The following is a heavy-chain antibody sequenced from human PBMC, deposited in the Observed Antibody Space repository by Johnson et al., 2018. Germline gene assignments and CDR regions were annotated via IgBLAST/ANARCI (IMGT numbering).Heavy chain of an antibody. V-gene: IGHV4-59*01. D-gene: IGHD2-21*02. J-gene: IGHJ2*01. Sequence: QVQLQESGPGLVKPSETLSLTCTVSGGSISPYYWSWLRQPPGKGLEWIGYIYYTGSTNYNSSLESRVPIAVDTSNNHFSLNLNSVSAADTAVYYCARDRMVHDDRGDSGYWYSDRWGRGTLVTVSS. CDR3: ARDRMVHDDRGDSGYWYSDR. CDR2: IYYTGST. CDR1: GGSISPYY.